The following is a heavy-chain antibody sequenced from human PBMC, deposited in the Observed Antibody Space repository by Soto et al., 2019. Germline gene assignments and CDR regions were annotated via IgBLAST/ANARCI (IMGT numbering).Heavy chain of an antibody. CDR1: GFTFSSYS. D-gene: IGHD2-15*01. CDR2: ISSSSSYI. V-gene: IGHV3-21*01. Sequence: AGGSLRLSCAASGFTFSSYSMNWVRQAPGKGLEWVSSISSSSSYIYYADSVKGRFTISRDNAKNSLYLQMNSLRAEDTAVYYCARDIVVVVAEYFDYWGQGTLVTVSS. CDR3: ARDIVVVVAEYFDY. J-gene: IGHJ4*02.